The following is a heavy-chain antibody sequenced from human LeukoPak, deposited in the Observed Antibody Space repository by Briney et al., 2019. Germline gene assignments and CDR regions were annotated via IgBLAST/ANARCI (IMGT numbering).Heavy chain of an antibody. D-gene: IGHD2-2*01. CDR2: ISSSSNFI. V-gene: IGHV3-21*04. CDR1: GFNFKIYN. Sequence: GGSLRLSCAAPGFNFKIYNMNWVRQAPGKGLEWVSSISSSSNFIDYADSVKGRFTVSRDNAKNSVYLQMNSLRAEDTAVYYCATAPSSLVDYWGQGTLVTVSS. J-gene: IGHJ4*02. CDR3: ATAPSSLVDY.